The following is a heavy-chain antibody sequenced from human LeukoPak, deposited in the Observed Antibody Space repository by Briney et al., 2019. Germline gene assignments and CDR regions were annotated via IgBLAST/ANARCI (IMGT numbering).Heavy chain of an antibody. Sequence: PSETLSLTCTVSDGSVSSYYWSWIRQPPGKGLEWIGYIYSSGTTNYNPSLKSRVAISVDTSKNQFSLKLRSVTAADTALYYCARHPPRESRGNAIDIWGQGTVVTVSS. V-gene: IGHV4-59*08. D-gene: IGHD5-24*01. CDR1: DGSVSSYY. J-gene: IGHJ3*02. CDR2: IYSSGTT. CDR3: ARHPPRESRGNAIDI.